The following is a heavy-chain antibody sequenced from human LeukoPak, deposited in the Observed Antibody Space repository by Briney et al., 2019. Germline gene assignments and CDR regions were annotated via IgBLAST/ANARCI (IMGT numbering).Heavy chain of an antibody. V-gene: IGHV3-23*01. CDR3: AKDLPPSYNGAYLYFDY. J-gene: IGHJ4*02. Sequence: PGGSPRLSCAASGFTFSNYAMSWVRQAPGKGLEWVSRISSVGGTTYYADSVKGRFTVSRDNSKDTLYLQMNSLRAEDTAVYYCAKDLPPSYNGAYLYFDYWGQGTLVTVSS. D-gene: IGHD1-26*01. CDR2: ISSVGGTT. CDR1: GFTFSNYA.